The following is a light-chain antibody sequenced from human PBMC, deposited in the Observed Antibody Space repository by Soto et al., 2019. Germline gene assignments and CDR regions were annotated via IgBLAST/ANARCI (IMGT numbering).Light chain of an antibody. CDR2: DVS. V-gene: IGLV2-11*01. Sequence: QSVLTQPRSVSGSPGQSVTISCTGTSSDVGAYNYVSWYQQHPAKAPNLMIYDVSKRPSGVPDRFSGSKSGNTASLTISGIQAEDEGDYYCCSYTNSAYVFGTGTKLTVL. CDR3: CSYTNSAYV. J-gene: IGLJ1*01. CDR1: SSDVGAYNY.